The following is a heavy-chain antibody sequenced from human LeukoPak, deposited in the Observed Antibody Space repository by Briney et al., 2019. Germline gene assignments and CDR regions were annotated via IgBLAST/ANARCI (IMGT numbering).Heavy chain of an antibody. CDR2: INHSGST. Sequence: PSETLSLTCAVYGGSFSGYYWSWIRQPPGKGLEWIGEINHSGSTNYNPSLKSRVTISVDTSKNQFSLKLSSVTAADTAVYYCARSKVQECTNGVCYRKNHYYYMDVWGKGTTVTVSS. CDR3: ARSKVQECTNGVCYRKNHYYYMDV. J-gene: IGHJ6*03. V-gene: IGHV4-34*01. D-gene: IGHD2-8*01. CDR1: GGSFSGYY.